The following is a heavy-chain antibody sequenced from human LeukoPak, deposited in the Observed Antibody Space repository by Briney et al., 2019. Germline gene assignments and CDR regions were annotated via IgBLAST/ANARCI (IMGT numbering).Heavy chain of an antibody. J-gene: IGHJ6*03. D-gene: IGHD3-10*01. CDR1: GFTFSSYA. CDR2: ISGTGGST. V-gene: IGHV3-23*01. CDR3: AKDYYGSGSYYQRHYYYYYMDV. Sequence: GGSLRLSWAASGFTFSSYAVYWVRQAPGKGLEWVSLISGTGGSTYYADSVKGRFTISRDNSKNTLYLQMNSLRAEDTAVYYCAKDYYGSGSYYQRHYYYYYMDVWGKGTTVTISS.